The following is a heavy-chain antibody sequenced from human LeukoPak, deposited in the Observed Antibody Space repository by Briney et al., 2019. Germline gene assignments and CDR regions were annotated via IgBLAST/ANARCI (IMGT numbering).Heavy chain of an antibody. CDR1: GYSIISGYQ. J-gene: IGHJ5*02. D-gene: IGHD2-2*01. V-gene: IGHV4-38-2*02. CDR3: AGDPHWLTPDCTSTSCYENYFDP. Sequence: SDTPSLTCVVSGYSIISGYQWAWIRQSPGKGLEWIGSIYHTGSAPYNPSLQSRRAISLDTSNNQFSLRLNSVTAADTAVYYSAGDPHWLTPDCTSTSCYENYFDPWGQGTLVTVSS. CDR2: IYHTGSA.